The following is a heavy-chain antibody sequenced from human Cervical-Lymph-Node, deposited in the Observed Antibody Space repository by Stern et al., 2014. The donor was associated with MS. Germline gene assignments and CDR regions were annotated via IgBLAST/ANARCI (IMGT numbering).Heavy chain of an antibody. Sequence: VQLVESGGGLVKPGGSLRLSCAASGFRFRNYYMSWIRQAPGKGLEWVSYISSSGDHIDYADSVKGRFTISRDNAKNSLYLQMNSLRADDTAIYYCVRADGSTDDYWGQGTLVTVSS. CDR2: ISSSGDHI. D-gene: IGHD3-10*01. V-gene: IGHV3-11*01. CDR1: GFRFRNYY. CDR3: VRADGSTDDY. J-gene: IGHJ4*02.